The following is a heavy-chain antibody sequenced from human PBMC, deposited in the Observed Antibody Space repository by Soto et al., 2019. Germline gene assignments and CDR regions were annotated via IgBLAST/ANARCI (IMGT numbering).Heavy chain of an antibody. Sequence: QVQLVESGGGVVQPGRSLRLSCAASGFTFSSYGMHWVRQAPGKGLEWVAVIWYDGSNKYYADSVKGRFTISRDNSKNTLYLQMNSLRAEDTAVYYCARDQGPMVRGVLYYYYGMDVWGQGTTVTVSS. CDR3: ARDQGPMVRGVLYYYYGMDV. D-gene: IGHD3-10*01. J-gene: IGHJ6*02. V-gene: IGHV3-33*01. CDR2: IWYDGSNK. CDR1: GFTFSSYG.